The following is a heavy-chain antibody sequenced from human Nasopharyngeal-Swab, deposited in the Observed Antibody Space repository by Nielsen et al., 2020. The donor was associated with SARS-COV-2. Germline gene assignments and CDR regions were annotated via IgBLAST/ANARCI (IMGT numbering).Heavy chain of an antibody. Sequence: GESLKISCAASGFTFSSYWMHWVRQAPGKGLVWVARIKSDGSSTSYADSVKGRFTISRDNAKNTLYLQMNSLRAEDTAVYYCVRSYYFDSWGQGTLVTVSS. V-gene: IGHV3-74*01. CDR1: GFTFSSYW. CDR2: IKSDGSST. CDR3: VRSYYFDS. J-gene: IGHJ4*02.